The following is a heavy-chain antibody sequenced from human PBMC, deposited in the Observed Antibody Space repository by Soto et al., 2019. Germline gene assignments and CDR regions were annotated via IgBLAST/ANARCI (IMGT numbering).Heavy chain of an antibody. CDR3: ARHRWGSGSYSGLLDF. D-gene: IGHD3-10*01. V-gene: IGHV4-39*01. CDR2: VHYSGSA. Sequence: QLQLQESGPGLVKPSETLSLTCSVSGGSISTSSCFWGWIRQPPGKGLEWVGAVHYSGSANYRSSLESRVTISVDTYQNQFSLRLRSVTAADTAVYYCARHRWGSGSYSGLLDFWGQGALVTVSS. CDR1: GGSISTSSCF. J-gene: IGHJ4*02.